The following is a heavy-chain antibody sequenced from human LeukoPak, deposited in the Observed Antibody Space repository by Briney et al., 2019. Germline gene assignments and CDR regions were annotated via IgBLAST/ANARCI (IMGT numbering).Heavy chain of an antibody. J-gene: IGHJ6*02. V-gene: IGHV3-53*01. CDR1: GFTVSSNY. Sequence: GGSLGLSCAASGFTVSSNYMSWVRQAPGKGLEWVSVIYSGGSTYYADSVKGRFTISRDNSKNTLYLQMNSLRAEDTAVYYCAREPPDYYYYGMDVRGQGTTVTVSS. CDR3: AREPPDYYYYGMDV. CDR2: IYSGGST.